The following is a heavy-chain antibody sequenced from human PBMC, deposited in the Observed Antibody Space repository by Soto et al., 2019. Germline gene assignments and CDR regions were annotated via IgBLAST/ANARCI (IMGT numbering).Heavy chain of an antibody. CDR3: ARYPRDGNLKKNGDAFDI. D-gene: IGHD1-1*01. CDR2: ISAYNGNT. CDR1: GYTFTIYG. J-gene: IGHJ3*02. V-gene: IGHV1-18*01. Sequence: ASVKVSCKASGYTFTIYGISWVRQAPGQGLEWMGWISAYNGNTNYAQKLQGRVTMTTDTSTSTAYMELRSLRSDDTAVYYCARYPRDGNLKKNGDAFDIWGKGTMVT.